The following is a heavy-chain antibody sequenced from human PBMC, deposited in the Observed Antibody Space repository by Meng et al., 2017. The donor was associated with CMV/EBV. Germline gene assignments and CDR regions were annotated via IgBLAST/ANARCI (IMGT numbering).Heavy chain of an antibody. V-gene: IGHV2-5*02. CDR2: IYWDYGK. CDR3: ARGGLRGFDY. CDR1: GCSLSTSGVV. Sequence: IPSKESFPTPVKPTQTLTLPCTFSGCSLSTSGVVVGWIRQPPGKALEWLALIYWDYGKRYSPSLKSRLTITKDTSKNQVVLTTTNMDPVDTATYYCARGGLRGFDYWGQGTLVTVSS. J-gene: IGHJ4*02. D-gene: IGHD4-17*01.